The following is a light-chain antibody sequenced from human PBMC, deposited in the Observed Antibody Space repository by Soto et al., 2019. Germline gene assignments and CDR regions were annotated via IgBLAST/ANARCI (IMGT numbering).Light chain of an antibody. CDR3: QQYNNWPPWT. V-gene: IGKV3-15*01. J-gene: IGKJ1*01. Sequence: EIVLTQSPGTLSLSPVERATLSGMASRSVSSNLAWYQQKPGQAPRLLIYGASTRATGIPARFSGSGSGTQFTLTISGLQSEDFAVYYCQQYNNWPPWTFGQGTKVDIK. CDR2: GAS. CDR1: RSVSSN.